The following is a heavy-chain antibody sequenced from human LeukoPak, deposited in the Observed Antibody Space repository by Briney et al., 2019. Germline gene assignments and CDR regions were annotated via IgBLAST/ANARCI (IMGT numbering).Heavy chain of an antibody. Sequence: SETLSLTCTVSGGSISSYYWSWIRQPPGKGLEWIGYIYYSGSTNYNPSLKSRVTISVDTSKNQFSLKLSSVTAADTAVYYCAREVPSTQRTPDWFDPWGQGTLVTVSS. CDR1: GGSISSYY. CDR2: IYYSGST. CDR3: AREVPSTQRTPDWFDP. J-gene: IGHJ5*02. D-gene: IGHD2-2*01. V-gene: IGHV4-59*01.